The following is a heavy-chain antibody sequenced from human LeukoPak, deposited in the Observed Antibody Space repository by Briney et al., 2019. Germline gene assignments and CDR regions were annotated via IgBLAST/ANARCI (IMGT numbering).Heavy chain of an antibody. J-gene: IGHJ6*02. CDR1: GYTFTSYG. D-gene: IGHD2-2*01. Sequence: GASVKVSCKASGYTFTSYGISWVRQAPGQGLGWMGWISAYNGNTNYAQKLQGRVTMTTDTSTSTAYMELRSLRSDDTAVYYCARGAGYFSSPSCYVFSVDYYYYGMDVWGQGTTVTVSS. V-gene: IGHV1-18*01. CDR3: ARGAGYFSSPSCYVFSVDYYYYGMDV. CDR2: ISAYNGNT.